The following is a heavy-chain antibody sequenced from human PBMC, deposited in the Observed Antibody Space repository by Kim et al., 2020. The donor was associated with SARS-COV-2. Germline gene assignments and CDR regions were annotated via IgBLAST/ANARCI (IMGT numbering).Heavy chain of an antibody. Sequence: SETLSLTCTVSGGSISSSSHYWGWIRQPPGKGLEWIGSIYYSGRTYYNPSLRSRVTKSVDTSKNQFSLKLSSVTAADTAVYYCARASENYDIFASGAFDIWGQGTMVTVSS. CDR2: IYYSGRT. V-gene: IGHV4-39*07. CDR1: GGSISSSSHY. D-gene: IGHD3-9*01. CDR3: ARASENYDIFASGAFDI. J-gene: IGHJ3*02.